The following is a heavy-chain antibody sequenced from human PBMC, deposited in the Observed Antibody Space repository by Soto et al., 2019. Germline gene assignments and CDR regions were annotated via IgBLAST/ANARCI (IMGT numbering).Heavy chain of an antibody. D-gene: IGHD3-10*01. V-gene: IGHV3-23*01. CDR1: GVTFTSYA. Sequence: GGSLRLSCAASGVTFTSYAMTWVRQVPGEGLQWVSSISKSGDSTYYADSVKGRFTTSRDNSKNTLYLQMNSLRAEDTAIYYCDKGSFGFDYWGQGTLLTVSS. CDR3: DKGSFGFDY. CDR2: ISKSGDST. J-gene: IGHJ4*02.